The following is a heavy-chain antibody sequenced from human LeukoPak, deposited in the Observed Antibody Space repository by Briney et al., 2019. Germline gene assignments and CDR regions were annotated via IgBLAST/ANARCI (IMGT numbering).Heavy chain of an antibody. CDR3: ARQLPTAAADTWGYFDY. CDR1: GGSISNDDYN. CDR2: IFYGGSN. V-gene: IGHV4-39*01. J-gene: IGHJ4*01. D-gene: IGHD6-25*01. Sequence: PSETLSLTCSVSGGSISNDDYNWGWIRQAPGKGLEWIGSIFYGGSNHYNPSLKSRAAISVDTSKTQFSLKLTSVTAADAAMYYCARQLPTAAADTWGYFDYWGQGTVVTVSS.